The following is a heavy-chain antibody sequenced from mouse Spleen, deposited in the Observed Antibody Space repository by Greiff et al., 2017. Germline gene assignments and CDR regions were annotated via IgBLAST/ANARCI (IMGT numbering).Heavy chain of an antibody. V-gene: IGHV1-61*01. CDR1: GYTFTSYW. Sequence: QVQLQQPGAELVRPGSSVKLSCKASGYTFTSYWMDWVKQRPGQGLEWIGNIYPSDSETHYNQKFKDKATLTVDKSSSTAYMQLSSLTSEDSAVYYCAREAYYGLFDYWGQGTTLTVSS. J-gene: IGHJ2*01. CDR2: IYPSDSET. D-gene: IGHD1-1*02. CDR3: AREAYYGLFDY.